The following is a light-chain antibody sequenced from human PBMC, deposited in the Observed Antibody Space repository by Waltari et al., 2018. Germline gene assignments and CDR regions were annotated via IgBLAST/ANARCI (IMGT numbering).Light chain of an antibody. CDR2: DAS. CDR3: QVWDSSSDHRV. Sequence: SYVLTQPPSVSVAPGQTARITCGGNNIGRKSVHWYQQKPGQAPVLVVYDASDRPSGIPERFSGFNSGNTATLTISRVEAGDEADYYCQVWDSSSDHRVFGGGTKLTVL. V-gene: IGLV3-21*02. J-gene: IGLJ3*02. CDR1: NIGRKS.